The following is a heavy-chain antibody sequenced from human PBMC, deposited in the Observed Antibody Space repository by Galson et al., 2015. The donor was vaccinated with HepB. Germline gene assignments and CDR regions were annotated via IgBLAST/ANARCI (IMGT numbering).Heavy chain of an antibody. D-gene: IGHD3-10*01. CDR1: GFTFDDYG. CDR2: INWNGGST. J-gene: IGHJ5*02. Sequence: SLRLSCAASGFTFDDYGMSWVRQAPGKGLEWVSGINWNGGSTGYADSVKGRFTISRDNAKNSLYLQMNSLRAEDTALYHCARDRVGSGSRWFDPWGQGTLVTVSS. CDR3: ARDRVGSGSRWFDP. V-gene: IGHV3-20*01.